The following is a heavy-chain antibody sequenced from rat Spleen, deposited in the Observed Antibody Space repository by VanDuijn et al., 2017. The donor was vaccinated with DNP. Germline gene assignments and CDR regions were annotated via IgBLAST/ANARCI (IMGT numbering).Heavy chain of an antibody. Sequence: EVQLQESGPGLVKPSQSLSLTCSVTGYSITSNFRWSWIRKFPGNKLEWMGYINGAGNTNYNPSLKSRISITRDTSKNQFFLQVNSVTTEDTATYYCARSTDCGCNWDYWGQGVMVPVSS. V-gene: IGHV3-3*01. CDR1: GYSITSNFR. J-gene: IGHJ2*01. CDR2: INGAGNT. CDR3: ARSTDCGCNWDY. D-gene: IGHD1-4*01.